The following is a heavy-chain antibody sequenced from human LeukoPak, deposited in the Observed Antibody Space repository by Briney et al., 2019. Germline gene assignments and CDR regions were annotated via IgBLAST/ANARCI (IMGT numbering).Heavy chain of an antibody. CDR2: IYHSGST. J-gene: IGHJ5*02. V-gene: IGHV4-30-2*01. CDR3: ASLSYYYGSGSYFWFDP. D-gene: IGHD3-10*01. CDR1: GGSISSGGYS. Sequence: PSETLSLTCAVSGGSISSGGYSWSWIRQPPGKGLEWIGYIYHSGSTYYNPSLKSRVTISVDRSKNQFSLKLSSVTAADTAVYYCASLSYYYGSGSYFWFDPWGQGTLVTVSS.